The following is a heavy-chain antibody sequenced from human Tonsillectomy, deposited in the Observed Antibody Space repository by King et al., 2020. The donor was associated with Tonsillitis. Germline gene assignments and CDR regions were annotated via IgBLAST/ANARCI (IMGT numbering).Heavy chain of an antibody. CDR1: GFTFSNAW. J-gene: IGHJ3*02. V-gene: IGHV3-15*01. CDR2: IKSKTDGGTT. D-gene: IGHD3-16*01. Sequence: QLVQSGGGLVKPGGSLRLSCAASGFTFSNAWMSWVRQAPGKGLEWVGRIKSKTDGGTTEYAAPVKGRFTISRDDSKNTLYLQMNSLKTEDTAVYYCTTDRFEDSDSFDIWGQGTMVTVSS. CDR3: TTDRFEDSDSFDI.